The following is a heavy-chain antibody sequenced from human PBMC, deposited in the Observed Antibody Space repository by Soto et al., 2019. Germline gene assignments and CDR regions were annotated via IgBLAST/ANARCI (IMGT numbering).Heavy chain of an antibody. CDR3: ARESVLLWFGELLSYYYGMDV. CDR1: GFTFSSYW. V-gene: IGHV3-7*01. Sequence: GGSLRLSCAASGFTFSSYWMSWVRQAPGKGLEWVANIKQDGSEKYYVDSVKGRFTISRDNAKNSLYLQMNSLRAEDTAVYYCARESVLLWFGELLSYYYGMDVWGQGTTVTVSS. D-gene: IGHD3-10*01. J-gene: IGHJ6*02. CDR2: IKQDGSEK.